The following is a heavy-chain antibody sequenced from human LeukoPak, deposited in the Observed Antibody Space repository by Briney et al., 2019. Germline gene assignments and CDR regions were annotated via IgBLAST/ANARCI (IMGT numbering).Heavy chain of an antibody. V-gene: IGHV4-59*08. CDR3: AGHIWFGELQVEY. J-gene: IGHJ4*02. D-gene: IGHD3-10*01. CDR1: GGSISSYY. Sequence: PSETLSLTCTVSGGSISSYYWSWIRQPPGKGLEWIGYIYYSGSTNYNPSLKSRVTISVDTSKNQFSLKLSSVTAADTAVYYCAGHIWFGELQVEYWGQGTLVTVSS. CDR2: IYYSGST.